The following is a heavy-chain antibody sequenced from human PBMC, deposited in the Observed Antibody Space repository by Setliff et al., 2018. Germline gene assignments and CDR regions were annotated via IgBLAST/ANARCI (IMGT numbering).Heavy chain of an antibody. CDR1: GFTFSSYA. Sequence: GGSLRLSCAASGFTFSSYAMSWVRQAPGKGLEWVSAISGSGGNTYYVDSVKGRFTISRDDSKNTLYLQMNSLKTEETAVYYCARDHFTADGNGWYYSNLNWFDPWGQGTLVTVSS. CDR3: ARDHFTADGNGWYYSNLNWFDP. D-gene: IGHD6-19*01. CDR2: ISGSGGNT. J-gene: IGHJ5*02. V-gene: IGHV3-23*01.